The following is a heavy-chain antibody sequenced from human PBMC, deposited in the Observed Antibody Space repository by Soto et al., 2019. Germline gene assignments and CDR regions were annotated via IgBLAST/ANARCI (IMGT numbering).Heavy chain of an antibody. J-gene: IGHJ6*03. CDR2: ISSNGGST. CDR3: ARGSGWFDYYYYYRDV. V-gene: IGHV3-64*01. D-gene: IGHD6-19*01. Sequence: GGALRLSCAAPGFTFSSYGMQRGRQAPGKGLEYVSAISSNGGSTYYANSVEGRFTLFRDNSQNTLYIQMGSLRAEDMAVDYVARGSGWFDYYYYYRDVWGKGPTVPVSS. CDR1: GFTFSSYG.